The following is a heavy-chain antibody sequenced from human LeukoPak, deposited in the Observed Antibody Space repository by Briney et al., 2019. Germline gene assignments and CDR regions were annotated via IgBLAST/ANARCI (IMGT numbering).Heavy chain of an antibody. Sequence: GGSLRLSCAASGFTFSSYAMSWVRQAPGKGLEWVSAISGSGGSTYYADSVKGRFTISRDNSKNTLYLQMNSLRAEDTAVYCCAKDFGYCSGGSCYQTGGSDYWGLGTLVTVSS. CDR3: AKDFGYCSGGSCYQTGGSDY. D-gene: IGHD2-15*01. CDR1: GFTFSSYA. J-gene: IGHJ4*02. CDR2: ISGSGGST. V-gene: IGHV3-23*01.